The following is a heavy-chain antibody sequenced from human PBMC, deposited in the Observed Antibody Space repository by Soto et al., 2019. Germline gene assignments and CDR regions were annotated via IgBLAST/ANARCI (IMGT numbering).Heavy chain of an antibody. CDR1: GFTFSSYS. V-gene: IGHV3-21*01. CDR3: ARDSMTPPLNWFDP. CDR2: ISSSSSYI. Sequence: GGSLRLSCAASGFTFSSYSMNWVRQAPGEGLEWVSSISSSSSYIYYADSVKGRFTISRDNAKNSLYLQMNSLRAEDTAVYYCARDSMTPPLNWFDPWGQGTLVTVSS. J-gene: IGHJ5*02.